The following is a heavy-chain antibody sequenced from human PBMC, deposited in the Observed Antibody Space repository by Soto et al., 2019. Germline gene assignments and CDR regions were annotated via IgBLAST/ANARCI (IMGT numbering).Heavy chain of an antibody. Sequence: GGSLRLSCAASGFTFSSYAMSWVRQSPGKGLEWVSAISGSGGSTYYADSVKGRFTISRDNSKNTLYLQMNSLRAEDTAVYYCAKLDSSGSRFDYWGQGTLVTVSS. CDR3: AKLDSSGSRFDY. CDR1: GFTFSSYA. CDR2: ISGSGGST. D-gene: IGHD3-22*01. J-gene: IGHJ4*02. V-gene: IGHV3-23*01.